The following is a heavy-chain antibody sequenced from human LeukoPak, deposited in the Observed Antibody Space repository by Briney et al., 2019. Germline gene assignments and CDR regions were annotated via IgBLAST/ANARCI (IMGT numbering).Heavy chain of an antibody. CDR1: GLAFSTNS. Sequence: GGSLRLSCAASGLAFSTNSMSWVRQAPGRGLEWVANIKGDGSKQYYVDSVKGRFTISRDNAKNSLYLQMYSLTAEDTAVYYCARDGDHSCGDYWGQGTLVTVSS. CDR3: ARDGDHSCGDY. V-gene: IGHV3-7*01. CDR2: IKGDGSKQ. D-gene: IGHD2-2*01. J-gene: IGHJ4*02.